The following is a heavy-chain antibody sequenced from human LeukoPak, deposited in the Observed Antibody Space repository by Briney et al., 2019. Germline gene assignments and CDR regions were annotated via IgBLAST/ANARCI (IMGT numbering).Heavy chain of an antibody. Sequence: ASVKVSCKASGYTFTGYYMHWVRRAPGQGLEWMGWINPNSGGTNYAQKFQGRVTMTRDTSISTAYMGLSRLRSDDTAVYYCARDRTSRGTVPNYWGQGTLVTVSS. CDR1: GYTFTGYY. D-gene: IGHD2-2*01. CDR2: INPNSGGT. J-gene: IGHJ4*02. V-gene: IGHV1-2*02. CDR3: ARDRTSRGTVPNY.